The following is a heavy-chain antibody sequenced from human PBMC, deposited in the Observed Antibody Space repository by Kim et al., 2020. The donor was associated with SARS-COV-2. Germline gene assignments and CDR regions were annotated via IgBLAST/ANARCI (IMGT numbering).Heavy chain of an antibody. J-gene: IGHJ6*01. CDR1: GLTFINYG. D-gene: IGHD6-19*01. V-gene: IGHV3-23*01. CDR3: AKVGSNSAVGVLDG. Sequence: GGSLRLSCAASGLTFINYGMSWVRQAPGKGLEWVSGISGNAGTTEYADSVKGRFTLSRYNSKNMVYLQMNSLRAEDTAVYYCAKVGSNSAVGVLDGWG. CDR2: ISGNAGTT.